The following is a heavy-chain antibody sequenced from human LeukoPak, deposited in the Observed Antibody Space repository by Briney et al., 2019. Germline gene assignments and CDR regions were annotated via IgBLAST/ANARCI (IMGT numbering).Heavy chain of an antibody. Sequence: GASVKVSCKASGYTFTSYGISWVRQAPGQGLEWMGWVSAYNGNTNYAQKLQGRVTMTTDTSTSTAYMELRSLRYDDTAVYYCARVLRGGLGFLEPHPRYFDLWGRGTLVTVSS. CDR1: GYTFTSYG. J-gene: IGHJ2*01. V-gene: IGHV1-18*01. D-gene: IGHD3-3*01. CDR3: ARVLRGGLGFLEPHPRYFDL. CDR2: VSAYNGNT.